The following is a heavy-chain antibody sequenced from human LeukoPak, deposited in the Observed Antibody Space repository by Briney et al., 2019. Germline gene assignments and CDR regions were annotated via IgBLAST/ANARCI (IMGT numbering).Heavy chain of an antibody. CDR1: GYPFTSFE. Sequence: ASVKVSCKASGYPFTSFEINWVRQVTGEGLEWMGWMKPDSGNSAFAQKFRDRVTLSSNSSINTAYMEVSSLGSDDTAVYFCARGTFDYDVVTGIHYYYMDVWGTGTTVTVSS. J-gene: IGHJ6*03. CDR3: ARGTFDYDVVTGIHYYYMDV. CDR2: MKPDSGNS. V-gene: IGHV1-8*01. D-gene: IGHD3-3*01.